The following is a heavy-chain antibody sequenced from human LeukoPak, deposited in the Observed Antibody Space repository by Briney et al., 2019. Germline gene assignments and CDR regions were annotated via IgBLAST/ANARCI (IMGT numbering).Heavy chain of an antibody. Sequence: GGSLRLSCAASGFNFNIYEMNWVRQAPGKGLEWISYISSSGSIILYADSVKGRFTISRDNAKNLVYLEMNSLRAEDTAVYYCARDSGYSSSWGQGTLVTVSS. V-gene: IGHV3-48*03. CDR2: ISSSGSII. J-gene: IGHJ4*02. D-gene: IGHD6-13*01. CDR1: GFNFNIYE. CDR3: ARDSGYSSS.